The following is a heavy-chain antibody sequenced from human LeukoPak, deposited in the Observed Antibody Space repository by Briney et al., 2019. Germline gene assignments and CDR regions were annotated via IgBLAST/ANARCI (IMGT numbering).Heavy chain of an antibody. CDR2: ISSSSSYI. Sequence: GGSLRLSCAASGFTFSSYSMNWVRQAPGKGLEWVSSISSSSSYIYYADSVKGRFTISRDNAKNSLYLQMNSLRAEDTAVYYCARDPIKAGQKYCSGGSCYGFFWGQGTLVTVSS. D-gene: IGHD2-15*01. CDR3: ARDPIKAGQKYCSGGSCYGFF. V-gene: IGHV3-21*01. CDR1: GFTFSSYS. J-gene: IGHJ4*02.